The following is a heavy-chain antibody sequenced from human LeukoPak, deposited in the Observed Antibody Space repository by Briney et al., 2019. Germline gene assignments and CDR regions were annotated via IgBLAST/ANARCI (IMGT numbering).Heavy chain of an antibody. CDR3: GVNSDY. J-gene: IGHJ4*02. D-gene: IGHD4-23*01. V-gene: IGHV3-30*14. CDR1: GFTFSSYA. Sequence: PGGSLRLSCAASGFTFSSYAMHWVRQAPGKGLEWVAVISYDGSNKYYADSVKGRFTISRDNSKNTLYLQMNSLRAEDTAVYYCGVNSDYWGQGTLVTVSS. CDR2: ISYDGSNK.